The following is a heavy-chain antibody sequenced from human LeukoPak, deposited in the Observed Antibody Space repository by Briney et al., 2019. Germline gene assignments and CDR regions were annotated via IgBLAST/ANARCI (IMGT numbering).Heavy chain of an antibody. CDR2: VSVDGSGT. Sequence: GGSLRLSCAASGFTFSRDGMHWVRQAPGKGLVWVSHVSVDGSGTNYADSVKGRFTISRDNPKNTLYLHMNSLRAEDTAVYFSSRRGATCWGQGTLLTVSS. V-gene: IGHV3-74*01. J-gene: IGHJ4*02. CDR3: SRRGATC. D-gene: IGHD1-26*01. CDR1: GFTFSRDG.